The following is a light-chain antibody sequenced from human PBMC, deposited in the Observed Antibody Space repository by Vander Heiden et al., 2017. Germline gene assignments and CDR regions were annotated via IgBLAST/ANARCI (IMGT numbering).Light chain of an antibody. CDR3: QQSYSTPLYT. CDR2: AAS. Sequence: DIQMTQSPPSLSASVGDRVTITCRASQSISSYLNWYQQKPGKAPQLLIYAASNLQSGVPSRFSGSGSGTDFTLTISSLQLEDFATYYCQQSYSTPLYTFGQGTKLEIK. V-gene: IGKV1-39*01. CDR1: QSISSY. J-gene: IGKJ2*01.